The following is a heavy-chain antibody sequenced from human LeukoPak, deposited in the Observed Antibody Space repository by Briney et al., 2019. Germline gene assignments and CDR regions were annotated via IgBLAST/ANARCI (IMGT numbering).Heavy chain of an antibody. J-gene: IGHJ3*02. Sequence: PGRSLRLSCAASGFTFSSYAMHWVRQAPGKGLEWVSSISSSSSYIYYADSVKGRFTISRDNAKNSLYLQMNSLRAEDTAVYYCARTYDFGRGPPGDAFDNWGPGTWVIVSS. CDR2: ISSSSSYI. D-gene: IGHD3-3*01. CDR3: ARTYDFGRGPPGDAFDN. V-gene: IGHV3-21*01. CDR1: GFTFSSYA.